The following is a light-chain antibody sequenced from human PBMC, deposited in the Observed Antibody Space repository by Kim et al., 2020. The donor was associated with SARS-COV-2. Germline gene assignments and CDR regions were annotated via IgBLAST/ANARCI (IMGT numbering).Light chain of an antibody. CDR1: QSVNSH. J-gene: IGKJ4*02. V-gene: IGKV3-15*01. CDR2: GAS. Sequence: SPGERTPLSCRARQSVNSHFTWYPLKPCQAPRLPIHGASPRATGIPGRFSGSGAGTEFTPTISSLPSEDFAVYYCQQYNTWPPLTFGGGTKVDIK. CDR3: QQYNTWPPLT.